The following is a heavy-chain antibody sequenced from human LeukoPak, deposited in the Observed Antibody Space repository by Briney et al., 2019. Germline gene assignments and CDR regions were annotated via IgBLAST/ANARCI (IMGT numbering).Heavy chain of an antibody. CDR3: ARSEGKGVVDY. D-gene: IGHD1-14*01. Sequence: GGSLRLSCEVSGFTLSSYWMSWVRQAPGKGLEWVAIINQDGSETYYVDSLNGRFTVSKDNAKQSLYLQMNSLRAEDTAVYYCARSEGKGVVDYWGQGTLVTVSS. V-gene: IGHV3-7*01. CDR1: GFTLSSYW. CDR2: INQDGSET. J-gene: IGHJ4*02.